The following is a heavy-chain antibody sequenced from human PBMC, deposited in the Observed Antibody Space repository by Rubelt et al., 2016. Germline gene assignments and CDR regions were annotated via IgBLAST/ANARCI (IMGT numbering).Heavy chain of an antibody. V-gene: IGHV4-34*01. CDR3: AGGKEGLGVTMMDY. CDR2: INHSGST. D-gene: IGHD3-22*01. CDR1: GGSFSGYY. Sequence: QVQLQQWGAGLLKPSETLSLTCAVYGGSFSGYYWSWIRQPPGKGLEWIGEINHSGSTNYNPSLKSRVTMSVDTSKNRFSLKLSSVTAADTAVYYCAGGKEGLGVTMMDYWGQGTLVTVSS. J-gene: IGHJ4*02.